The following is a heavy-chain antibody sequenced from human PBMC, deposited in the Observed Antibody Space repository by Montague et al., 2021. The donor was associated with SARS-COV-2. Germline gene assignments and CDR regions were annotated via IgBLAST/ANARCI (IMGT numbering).Heavy chain of an antibody. D-gene: IGHD2-15*01. V-gene: IGHV3-23*01. CDR1: GFTFSSYA. Sequence: SLRLSCAASGFTFSSYAMSLVRQAPGKGLEWVSAISGSGGSTYYADSVKGRFTISRDNSKNTLYLQMNSLRAEDTAVYYCAKRYCSGGSCYSGFDPWGQGTLVTVSS. CDR3: AKRYCSGGSCYSGFDP. J-gene: IGHJ5*02. CDR2: ISGSGGST.